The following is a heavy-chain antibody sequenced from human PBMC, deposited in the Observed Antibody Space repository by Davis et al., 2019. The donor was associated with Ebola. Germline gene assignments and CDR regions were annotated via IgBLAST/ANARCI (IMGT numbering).Heavy chain of an antibody. CDR3: ATIAARHYY. CDR1: GFTFSSYA. Sequence: GESLKISCAASGFTFSSYAMSWVRQAPGKGLEWVSAISGSGGSTYYADSVKGRFTISRDNSKNTLYLQMNSLRAEDTAVYYCATIAARHYYWGQGTLVTVSS. CDR2: ISGSGGST. J-gene: IGHJ4*02. D-gene: IGHD6-6*01. V-gene: IGHV3-23*01.